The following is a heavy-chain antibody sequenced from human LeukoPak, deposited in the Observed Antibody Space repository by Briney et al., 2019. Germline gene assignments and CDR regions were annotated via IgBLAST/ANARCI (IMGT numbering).Heavy chain of an antibody. CDR3: ARRATVTIHYYYYMDV. J-gene: IGHJ6*03. V-gene: IGHV4-34*01. Sequence: PSETLSLTCAVYGGSFSGYYWSWIRQPPGKGLEWIGEINHSGSTNYNPSLKSRVTISVDTSKNQFSLKLSSVTAADTAVYYCARRATVTIHYYYYMDVWGKGTTVTISS. CDR2: INHSGST. D-gene: IGHD4-17*01. CDR1: GGSFSGYY.